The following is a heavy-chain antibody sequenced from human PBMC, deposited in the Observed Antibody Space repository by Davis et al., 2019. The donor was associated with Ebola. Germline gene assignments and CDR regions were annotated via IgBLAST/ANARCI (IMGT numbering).Heavy chain of an antibody. CDR2: INSDGSST. Sequence: HTGGSLRLSCAASGFTFSSYWMHWVRQAPGKGLVWVSRINSDGSSTSYADSVKGRFTISRDNSKNTLYLQMNSLRAEDTAVYYCARGVHIAAPDYWGQGTLVTVSS. J-gene: IGHJ4*02. CDR1: GFTFSSYW. CDR3: ARGVHIAAPDY. V-gene: IGHV3-74*01. D-gene: IGHD6-6*01.